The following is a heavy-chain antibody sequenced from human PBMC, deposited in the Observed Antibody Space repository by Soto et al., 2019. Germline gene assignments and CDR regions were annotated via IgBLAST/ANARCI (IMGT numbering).Heavy chain of an antibody. CDR2: IWYDGSNK. V-gene: IGHV3-33*01. Sequence: GGSLRLSCAASGFTFSSYGMHWVRQAPGKGLEWVAVIWYDGSNKYYADSVKGRFTISRDNSKNTLYLQMNSLRAEDTAVYYCARDGVLRFLGWLSQTPDYYYYMDVWGKGTTVTVSS. CDR3: ARDGVLRFLGWLSQTPDYYYYMDV. J-gene: IGHJ6*03. CDR1: GFTFSSYG. D-gene: IGHD3-3*01.